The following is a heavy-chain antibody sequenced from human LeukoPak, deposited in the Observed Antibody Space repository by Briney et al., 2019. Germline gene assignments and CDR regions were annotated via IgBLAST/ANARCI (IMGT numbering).Heavy chain of an antibody. Sequence: PSETLSLTCTVSGGSISSYYWSWIRQPPGKGLEWVSSISSSSSYIYYADSVKGRFTISRDNAKNSLYLQMNSLRAEDTAVYYCASYAERDYYYMDVWGKGTTVTVSS. J-gene: IGHJ6*03. V-gene: IGHV3-21*01. CDR2: ISSSSSYI. D-gene: IGHD2-8*01. CDR1: GGSISSYY. CDR3: ASYAERDYYYMDV.